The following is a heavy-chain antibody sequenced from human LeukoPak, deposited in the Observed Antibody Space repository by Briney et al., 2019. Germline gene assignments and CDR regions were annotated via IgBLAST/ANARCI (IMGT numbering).Heavy chain of an antibody. D-gene: IGHD3-22*01. CDR3: AKDRYDSSGYSDFDY. V-gene: IGHV3-23*01. Sequence: GGSLTLSCAASGFIFSSYATSWLRQAPGKGLEWVPAISGSGGSTYYADSVKGRLTISRDNSKNTLYLQMNSLRAEDTAVYYCAKDRYDSSGYSDFDYWGQGTLVTVSS. CDR1: GFIFSSYA. J-gene: IGHJ4*02. CDR2: ISGSGGST.